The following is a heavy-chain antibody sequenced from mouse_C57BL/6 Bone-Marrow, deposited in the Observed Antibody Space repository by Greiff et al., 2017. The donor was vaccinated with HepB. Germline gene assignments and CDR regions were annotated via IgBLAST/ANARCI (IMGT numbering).Heavy chain of an antibody. CDR2: IDPNSGGT. J-gene: IGHJ1*03. CDR3: ARSLDSFGNRYWYFDV. CDR1: GYTFTSYW. Sequence: QVQLKQPGAELVKPGASVKLSCKASGYTFTSYWMHWVKQRPGRGLEWIGRIDPNSGGTKYNEKFKSKATLTVDKPSSTAYMQLSSLTSEDSAVYYCARSLDSFGNRYWYFDVWGTGTTVTVSS. V-gene: IGHV1-72*01. D-gene: IGHD2-1*01.